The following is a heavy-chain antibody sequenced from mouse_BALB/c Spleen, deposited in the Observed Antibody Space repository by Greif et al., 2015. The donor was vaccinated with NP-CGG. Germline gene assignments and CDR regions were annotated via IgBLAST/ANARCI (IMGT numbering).Heavy chain of an antibody. CDR2: IYPGDGST. D-gene: IGHD2-14*01. Sequence: QVQLQQSGPGLVKPGALVKISCKASGYTFTSYDINWVKQRPGQGLEWIGWIYPGDGSTKYNEKFKGKATLTADKSSSTAYMQLSSLTSENSAVYFCARYYRFAMDYWGQGTSVTVSS. CDR3: ARYYRFAMDY. V-gene: IGHV1S56*01. CDR1: GYTFTSYD. J-gene: IGHJ4*01.